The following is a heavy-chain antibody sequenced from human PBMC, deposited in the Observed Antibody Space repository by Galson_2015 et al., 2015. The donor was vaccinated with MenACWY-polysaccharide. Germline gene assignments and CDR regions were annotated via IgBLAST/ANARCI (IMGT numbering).Heavy chain of an antibody. V-gene: IGHV3-74*01. Sequence: SLRLCCAASGFSFSTYWLHWVRPAPGKGLGWVSRINADGSATGYADSVRGRFTISRDNAKNTLYLEMNSLRAEDTAVYYCLYASTYRYIFDSWGQGTLITVSS. J-gene: IGHJ4*02. CDR3: LYASTYRYIFDS. CDR2: INADGSAT. CDR1: GFSFSTYW. D-gene: IGHD2/OR15-2a*01.